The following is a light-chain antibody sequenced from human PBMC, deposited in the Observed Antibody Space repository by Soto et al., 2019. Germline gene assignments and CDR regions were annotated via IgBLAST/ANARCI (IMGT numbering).Light chain of an antibody. J-gene: IGLJ3*02. CDR1: GSDIAGYNY. V-gene: IGLV2-14*01. Sequence: QSALTQPASVSGSLGQSITISCTGTGSDIAGYNYISWYQQLPGKAPKLVIYEVTIRPSGISNRFSGSKSGNTASLTISGLQAEDEADYYCSSYTISSTLVVFGGGTKVTVL. CDR3: SSYTISSTLVV. CDR2: EVT.